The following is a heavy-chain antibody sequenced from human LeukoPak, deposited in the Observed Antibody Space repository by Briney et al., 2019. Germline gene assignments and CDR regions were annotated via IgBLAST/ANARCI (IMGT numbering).Heavy chain of an antibody. V-gene: IGHV1-69*05. CDR1: GCTFSSYA. CDR2: VIHIFRRS. Sequence: SSVTVSCKASGCTFSSYAVSWVRQAPGRGHEWMGGVIHIFRRSNYAQKFQGRVTITTDESTSAAYMELSSLKSEDTAVYDCARETPDCGEYVGWFDPWGQGTLVTVSS. J-gene: IGHJ5*02. CDR3: ARETPDCGEYVGWFDP. D-gene: IGHD4-17*01.